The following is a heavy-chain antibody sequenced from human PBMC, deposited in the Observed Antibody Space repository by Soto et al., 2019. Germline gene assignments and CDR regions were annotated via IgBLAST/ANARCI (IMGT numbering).Heavy chain of an antibody. J-gene: IGHJ5*02. CDR3: ARGAFDRSGNYLAGWFAP. CDR1: GYSFTDHY. Sequence: QVPLVQSGAEVKKPGASVKISCKASGYSFTDHYIHWIRQAPGQGLEWMGWIIPNDGGTKYAQKFQDRINMTRDTSITTAYMDLSRLRSDDTAVYYCARGAFDRSGNYLAGWFAPWGQGTLVTVSS. V-gene: IGHV1-2*02. D-gene: IGHD3-22*01. CDR2: IIPNDGGT.